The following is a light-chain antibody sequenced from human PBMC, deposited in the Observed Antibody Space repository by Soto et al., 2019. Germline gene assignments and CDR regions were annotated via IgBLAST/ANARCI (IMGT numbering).Light chain of an antibody. J-gene: IGKJ4*01. Sequence: VMTQSPDSLPVSLVERATINCKSSQIVLYISNNKNYLSWYQQKPGQPPKLLIYWASTRESGVPDRFSGSGSGTEFTLTISSPQPEDFATYSCQQSYSTPLTFGGGTKVDIK. CDR3: QQSYSTPLT. V-gene: IGKV4-1*01. CDR2: WAS. CDR1: QIVLYISNNKNY.